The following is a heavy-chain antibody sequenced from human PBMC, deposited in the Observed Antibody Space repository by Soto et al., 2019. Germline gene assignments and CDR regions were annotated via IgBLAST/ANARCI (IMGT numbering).Heavy chain of an antibody. J-gene: IGHJ4*02. D-gene: IGHD6-13*01. Sequence: QVQLQESSPELVKPSETLSLTCTVSGGSISSYYWSWIRQHPGKGLEWIGYIYYSGSTNYNPSLKSRVTISVYTSKNQFSLKLSSVTAADTAVYYCARASSIWIEIDYWGQGTLVTVSS. CDR3: ARASSIWIEIDY. CDR1: GGSISSYY. CDR2: IYYSGST. V-gene: IGHV4-59*01.